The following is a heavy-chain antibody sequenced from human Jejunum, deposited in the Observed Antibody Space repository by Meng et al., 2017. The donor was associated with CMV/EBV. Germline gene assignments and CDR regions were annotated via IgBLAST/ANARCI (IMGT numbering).Heavy chain of an antibody. D-gene: IGHD2-15*01. CDR1: ADSVITYY. CDR2: IHTTGSS. Sequence: LTCSISADSVITYYRSWFRQSPGKGLEWIGYIHTTGSSSYNPSLKSRATITLDTSKNQFSLKVTSVTAADTAVYYCARSTSGPGDYWGQGTLVTVPQ. CDR3: ARSTSGPGDY. J-gene: IGHJ4*02. V-gene: IGHV4-59*02.